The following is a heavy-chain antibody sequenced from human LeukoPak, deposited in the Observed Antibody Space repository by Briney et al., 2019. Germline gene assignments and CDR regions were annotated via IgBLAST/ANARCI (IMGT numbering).Heavy chain of an antibody. CDR3: ARGGSWSDNWFDP. J-gene: IGHJ5*02. D-gene: IGHD2-15*01. V-gene: IGHV1-69*05. CDR1: GGTFSSYA. CDR2: IIPIFGTA. Sequence: ASVKVSCKASGGTFSSYAISWVRQAPGQGLEWMGGIIPIFGTANYAQKFQGRVTITTDESTSTAYMELSSLRSEDTAVYYCARGGSWSDNWFDPWGQGTLVTVSS.